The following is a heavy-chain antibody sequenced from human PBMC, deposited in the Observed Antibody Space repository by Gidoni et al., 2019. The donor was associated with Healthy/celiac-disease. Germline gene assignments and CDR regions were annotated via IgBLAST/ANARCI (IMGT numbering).Heavy chain of an antibody. Sequence: QVQLVQSGSELKKPGASVKVSCKASGYTFTSYAMNWVRQAPGKGLEWMGWINTNTGNPTYAQGFTGRFFFSLDTSVSTAYLQISSLKAEDTAVYYCASPTGGEPYWYFDLWGRGTLVTVSS. D-gene: IGHD3-16*01. V-gene: IGHV7-4-1*02. CDR1: GYTFTSYA. CDR2: INTNTGNP. J-gene: IGHJ2*01. CDR3: ASPTGGEPYWYFDL.